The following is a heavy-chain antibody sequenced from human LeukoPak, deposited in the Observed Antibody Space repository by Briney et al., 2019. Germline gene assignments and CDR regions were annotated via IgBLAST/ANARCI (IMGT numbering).Heavy chain of an antibody. V-gene: IGHV3-23*01. CDR2: ISGTGGTT. D-gene: IGHD4-17*01. CDR3: AKGRGTTVTAAANY. J-gene: IGHJ4*02. Sequence: PGGSLRLSCAASGFTFSNYSMSWVRQAPGKGLEWVSTISGTGGTTYYADSVKGRFTISRDNSKTTLFLQFNSLRADDTAVYYCAKGRGTTVTAAANYWGQGTLVTFSS. CDR1: GFTFSNYS.